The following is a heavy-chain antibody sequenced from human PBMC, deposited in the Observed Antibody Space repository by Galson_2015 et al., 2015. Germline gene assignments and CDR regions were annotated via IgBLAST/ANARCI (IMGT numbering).Heavy chain of an antibody. CDR1: GVTFSSYG. Sequence: ALRLACAASGVTFSSYGMHWVRQAPGQGLEWVAVIWYDGSNKYYADSVKGRFTISRDNSKNTLYLQMNSLRAEDTAVYYCARVLVGYCSSTSCNDAFDIWGQGTLVTVSS. CDR3: ARVLVGYCSSTSCNDAFDI. V-gene: IGHV3-33*01. CDR2: IWYDGSNK. D-gene: IGHD2-2*03. J-gene: IGHJ3*02.